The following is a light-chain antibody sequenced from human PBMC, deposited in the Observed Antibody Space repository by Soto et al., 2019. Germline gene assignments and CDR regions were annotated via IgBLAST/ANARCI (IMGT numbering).Light chain of an antibody. V-gene: IGKV1-5*03. CDR2: KAS. Sequence: DIQMTQSPSTLSASVGGRVIITCRASQTISTWLAWYQHKPGTAPKLLIYKASSLEGGVPSRFSGSGSGTEFTLTISTLQPDDFATYYCQQYSSYSRTFGQGTKVETK. J-gene: IGKJ2*02. CDR1: QTISTW. CDR3: QQYSSYSRT.